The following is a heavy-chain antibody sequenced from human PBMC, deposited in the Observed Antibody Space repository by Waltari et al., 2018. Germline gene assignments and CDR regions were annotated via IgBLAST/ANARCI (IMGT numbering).Heavy chain of an antibody. CDR1: GFSLSTSGVG. CDR2: IYWNDDT. V-gene: IGHV2-5*01. D-gene: IGHD3-9*01. J-gene: IGHJ3*02. Sequence: QITLKESGPTLVKPTQTPTLTCTLPGFSLSTSGVGVGWIRQPPGKALEWLALIYWNDDTRYSPSLKSRLTITKDTSKNQVVLTMTNMDPVDTATYYCAHRPTYDIDDAFDIWGQGTMVTVSS. CDR3: AHRPTYDIDDAFDI.